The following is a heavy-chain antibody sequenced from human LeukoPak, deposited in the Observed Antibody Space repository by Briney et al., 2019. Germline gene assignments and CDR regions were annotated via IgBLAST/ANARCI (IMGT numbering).Heavy chain of an antibody. CDR1: GFTFSSYG. Sequence: GRSLRLSCAASGFTFSSYGMHWVRQAPGKGLEWVAVISYDGSNKYYADSVKGRFTISRDNSKNTLYLQMNSLRAENTAVYYCAKDIDGAGTLGPWGQGTLVTVSS. J-gene: IGHJ5*02. V-gene: IGHV3-30*18. CDR2: ISYDGSNK. D-gene: IGHD1-1*01. CDR3: AKDIDGAGTLGP.